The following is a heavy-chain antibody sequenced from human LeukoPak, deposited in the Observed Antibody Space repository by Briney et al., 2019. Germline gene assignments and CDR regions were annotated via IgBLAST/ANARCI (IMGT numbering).Heavy chain of an antibody. V-gene: IGHV1-18*01. D-gene: IGHD5-24*01. J-gene: IGHJ4*02. CDR2: ITAYNGNT. CDR1: GYTFTNYG. CDR3: ARGEGGGYNLDY. Sequence: GASVKVSCKASGYTFTNYGITWVRQAPGQGLEWMGCITAYNGNTKYAQKLQGRVTMTTDTSTNTAYMELRSLRSDDTAVFYCARGEGGGYNLDYWGQGTLVTVSS.